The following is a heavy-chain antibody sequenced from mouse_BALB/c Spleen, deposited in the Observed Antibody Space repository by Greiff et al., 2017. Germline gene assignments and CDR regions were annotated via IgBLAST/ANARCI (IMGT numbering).Heavy chain of an antibody. CDR2: IDPANGNT. Sequence: EVQLQESGAELVKPGASVKLSCTASGFNIKDTYMHWVKQRPEQGLEWIGRIDPANGNTKYDPKFQGKATITADTSSNTAYLQLSSLTSEDTAVYYCARPLGLHHYFDYGGQGTTLTVSS. D-gene: IGHD3-1*01. CDR3: ARPLGLHHYFDY. J-gene: IGHJ2*01. CDR1: GFNIKDTY. V-gene: IGHV14-3*02.